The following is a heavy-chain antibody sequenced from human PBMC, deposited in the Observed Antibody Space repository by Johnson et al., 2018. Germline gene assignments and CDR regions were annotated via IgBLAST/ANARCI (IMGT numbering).Heavy chain of an antibody. CDR3: AKDLMMVLPLLSCYYYSSMDV. CDR1: GFTFSSYA. CDR2: ISYDGSNK. D-gene: IGHD3-10*01. Sequence: QVQLVESGGGVVQPGRSLRLSCAASGFTFSSYAMHWVRQAPGKGLEWVAVISYDGSNKYYADSVKGRFTISRDNSKNTLNLQMNSLRAEDTGLYYCAKDLMMVLPLLSCYYYSSMDVWGQGTTVTVSS. V-gene: IGHV3-30*04. J-gene: IGHJ6*02.